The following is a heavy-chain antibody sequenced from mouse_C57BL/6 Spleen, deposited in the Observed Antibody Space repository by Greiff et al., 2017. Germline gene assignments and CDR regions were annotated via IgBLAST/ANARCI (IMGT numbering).Heavy chain of an antibody. V-gene: IGHV1-82*01. CDR1: GYAFSSSW. CDR3: ARSPDYYGSSYRYFDV. J-gene: IGHJ1*03. Sequence: VKLVESGPELVKPGASVKISCKASGYAFSSSWMNWVKQRPGKGLEWIGRIYPGDGDTNYNGKFKGKATLTADKSSSTAYMQLSSLTSEDSAVYFCARSPDYYGSSYRYFDVWGTGTTVTVSS. CDR2: IYPGDGDT. D-gene: IGHD1-1*01.